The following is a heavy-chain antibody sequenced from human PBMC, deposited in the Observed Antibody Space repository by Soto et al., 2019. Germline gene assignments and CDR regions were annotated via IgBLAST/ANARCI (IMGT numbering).Heavy chain of an antibody. CDR3: ARDARMPIDLGGYYYYGMDV. D-gene: IGHD1-26*01. V-gene: IGHV4-30-2*01. J-gene: IGHJ6*02. CDR1: GGYISGGYYS. CDR2: IYNSGST. Sequence: SETLSLTCAVSGGYISGGYYSWSWIRQPPGKGLEWIGFIYNSGSTYYNSSLKSRVTISVDRSKNHFFLNLTSVTAADTAVYYCARDARMPIDLGGYYYYGMDVWGQGTTVTVS.